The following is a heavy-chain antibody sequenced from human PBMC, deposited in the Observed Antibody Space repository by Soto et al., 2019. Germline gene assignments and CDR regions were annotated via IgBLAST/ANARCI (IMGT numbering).Heavy chain of an antibody. CDR3: ARGDEGQWLARYYYYGMDV. V-gene: IGHV1-18*01. D-gene: IGHD6-19*01. CDR1: GYTFTSYG. CDR2: ISAYNGNT. J-gene: IGHJ6*02. Sequence: QVPLVQSGAEVKKPGASVKVSCKASGYTFTSYGISWVRQAPGQGLEWMGWISAYNGNTNYAQKLQGRVTMTTDTSTSTAYMELRSLRSDDTAVYYCARGDEGQWLARYYYYGMDVWGQGTTVTVSS.